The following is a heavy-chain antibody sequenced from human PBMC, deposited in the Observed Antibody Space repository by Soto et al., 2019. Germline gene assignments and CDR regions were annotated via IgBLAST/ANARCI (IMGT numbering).Heavy chain of an antibody. Sequence: SETLSLTCTVSDGSISTYYLSWIRQPPGKGLEWIGYIYYSGSTNYNPSLKSRVTISVDTSKNQFSLKLSSVTAADTAVYYCARDKDYYDSSGYPFGYYGMDVWGQGTTVTVSS. CDR1: DGSISTYY. CDR2: IYYSGST. V-gene: IGHV4-59*12. J-gene: IGHJ6*02. CDR3: ARDKDYYDSSGYPFGYYGMDV. D-gene: IGHD3-22*01.